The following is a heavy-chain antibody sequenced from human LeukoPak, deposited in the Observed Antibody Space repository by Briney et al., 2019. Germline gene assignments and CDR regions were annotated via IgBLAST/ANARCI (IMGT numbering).Heavy chain of an antibody. Sequence: ASVKVSCKASGYTFTSYDINWVRQATGQGLEWMGWMNPISGNTGYAQKFQGRVTMTRNTSISTAYMELSSLRSEDTAVYYCARDLGGLWRTNWFDPWGQGTLVTVSS. V-gene: IGHV1-8*01. CDR3: ARDLGGLWRTNWFDP. D-gene: IGHD5-18*01. CDR1: GYTFTSYD. J-gene: IGHJ5*02. CDR2: MNPISGNT.